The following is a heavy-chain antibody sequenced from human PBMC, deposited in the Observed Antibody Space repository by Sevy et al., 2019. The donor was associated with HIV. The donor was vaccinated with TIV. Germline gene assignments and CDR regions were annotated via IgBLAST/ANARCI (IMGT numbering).Heavy chain of an antibody. CDR3: ARGGILVEGDDRTTPFDF. CDR2: ISSDGVNK. Sequence: GGSLRLSCSVSGFTFNTYSFHWVRQAPGMGLEWVSVISSDGVNKYYADSVRDRFTISRDNSKSTLYLQMNNLRAGDTGVYYCARGGILVEGDDRTTPFDFWGQGTLVTVSS. J-gene: IGHJ4*02. V-gene: IGHV3-30-3*01. D-gene: IGHD2-15*01. CDR1: GFTFNTYS.